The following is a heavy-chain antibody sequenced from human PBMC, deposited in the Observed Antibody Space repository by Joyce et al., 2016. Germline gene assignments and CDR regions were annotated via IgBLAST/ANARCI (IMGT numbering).Heavy chain of an antibody. CDR3: AREGPGGSLDF. V-gene: IGHV4-31*03. CDR2: IYYTEST. CDR1: GGSISSGGHF. Sequence: QLQLRESGPGLVKPSQTLSLTCTVSGGSISSGGHFWTWICQLPGRGLEWLGYIYYTESTYYNPSLKSRLSISVDTSKNQFSLMVRSVTVADTAVYYCAREGPGGSLDFWGQGILVTVSS. J-gene: IGHJ4*02. D-gene: IGHD1-26*01.